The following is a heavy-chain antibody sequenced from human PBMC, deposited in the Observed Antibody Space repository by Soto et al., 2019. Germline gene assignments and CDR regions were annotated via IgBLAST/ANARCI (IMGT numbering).Heavy chain of an antibody. CDR3: ARRLGATQYVFDY. CDR1: GYRFTSYW. V-gene: IGHV5-51*01. D-gene: IGHD1-26*01. J-gene: IGHJ4*02. Sequence: EVQLVQSGAEVKKPGESLKISCMASGYRFTSYWIAWVRQMPGKELEWMGDFDPEDSDVRWNPSFQGPVTFSGDKSITTAYLQWDNWQASDTAVYYCARRLGATQYVFDYWGQGTQVTVSS. CDR2: FDPEDSDV.